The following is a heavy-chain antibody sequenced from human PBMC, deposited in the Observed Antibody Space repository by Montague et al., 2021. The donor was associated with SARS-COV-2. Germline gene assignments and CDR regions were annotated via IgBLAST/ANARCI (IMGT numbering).Heavy chain of an antibody. D-gene: IGHD3-10*01. V-gene: IGHV4-59*01. CDR1: GGSISPYY. CDR2: IYYTGNT. J-gene: IGHJ5*01. Sequence: SETLSLTCTVSGGSISPYYWTWIRRPPGEGLEWIGYIYYTGNTKYKPSLKSRVTISVDTSKNQFSLNLKSVTAADTAVYYCARDRGRYFDSGSYNWLDSWGQGTLVTVSS. CDR3: ARDRGRYFDSGSYNWLDS.